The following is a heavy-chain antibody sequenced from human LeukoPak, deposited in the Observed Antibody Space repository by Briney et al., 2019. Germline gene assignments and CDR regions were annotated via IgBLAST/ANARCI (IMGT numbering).Heavy chain of an antibody. D-gene: IGHD1-26*01. CDR2: IYHSGST. Sequence: SQTLSLTCTVSGGSISSGGYYWSWIRQPPGKGLEWIGYIYHSGSTYYNPSLKSRVTISVDRSKNQFSLKLSSVTAADTAVYYCARDRVVGAQAFDPWGQGTLVTVSS. CDR1: GGSISSGGYY. J-gene: IGHJ5*02. V-gene: IGHV4-30-2*01. CDR3: ARDRVVGAQAFDP.